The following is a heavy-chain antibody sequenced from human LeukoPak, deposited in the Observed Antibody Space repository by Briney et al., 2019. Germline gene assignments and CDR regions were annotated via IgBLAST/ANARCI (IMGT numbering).Heavy chain of an antibody. V-gene: IGHV3-33*01. CDR1: GFTFSSSG. CDR3: ARDARDRVFDY. CDR2: IWYVGSNK. D-gene: IGHD2-15*01. Sequence: GGSLRLSCAASGFTFSSSGMHWVRQAPGKGLEWVAVIWYVGSNKYYADSVKGRFTISRDNSKNTLYLQMNSLRAEDTAVYYCARDARDRVFDYWGQGTLVTVSS. J-gene: IGHJ4*02.